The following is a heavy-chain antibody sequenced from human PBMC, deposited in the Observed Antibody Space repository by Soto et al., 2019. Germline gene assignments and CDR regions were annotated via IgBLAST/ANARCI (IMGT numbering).Heavy chain of an antibody. J-gene: IGHJ4*02. V-gene: IGHV3-30-3*01. CDR2: ISFDGSNK. CDR3: ARVGPYDSSGYPDY. D-gene: IGHD3-22*01. CDR1: GFTFSTYA. Sequence: EFGGGVVQPGRSLRLLCVASGFTFSTYAMHWVRQAPGKGLEWVAVISFDGSNKYNADSVKGRFTISRDNSKNTLYLQMNSLRAEDTAVYYCARVGPYDSSGYPDYWGQGTLVTVSS.